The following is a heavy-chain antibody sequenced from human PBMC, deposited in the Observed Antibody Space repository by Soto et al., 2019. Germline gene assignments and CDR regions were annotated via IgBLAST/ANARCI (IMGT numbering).Heavy chain of an antibody. CDR1: GFSLSTSGVG. D-gene: IGHD1-26*01. CDR3: AHNLLGGSYTSWYFDY. J-gene: IGHJ4*02. V-gene: IGHV2-5*02. Sequence: QITLKESGPTLVKPTQTLTLTCTFSGFSLSTSGVGVGWIRQPPGKALEWLALIYWDDDKRYSPSLKSRLTITXXTXKXXVVLTMTNMDPVDTATYYCAHNLLGGSYTSWYFDYWGQGTLVTVSS. CDR2: IYWDDDK.